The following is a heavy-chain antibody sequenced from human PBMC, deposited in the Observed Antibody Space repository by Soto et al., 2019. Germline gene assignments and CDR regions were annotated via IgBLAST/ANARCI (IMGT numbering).Heavy chain of an antibody. CDR2: MHASGGT. CDR1: GAPITSNDYF. J-gene: IGHJ5*02. D-gene: IGHD2-21*01. CDR3: ARDLTVVIPDWFDP. Sequence: SETLSLTCTVSGAPITSNDYFWAWIRQPPGRGLEFIASMHASGGTYHASSLKSRATMSLDTSKNQFSLKLHSVTAADTAMYYCARDLTVVIPDWFDPWGQGTLVTVSS. V-gene: IGHV4-39*02.